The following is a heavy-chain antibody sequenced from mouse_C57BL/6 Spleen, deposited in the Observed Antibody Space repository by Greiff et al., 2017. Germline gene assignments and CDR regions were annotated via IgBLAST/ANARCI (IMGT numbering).Heavy chain of an antibody. J-gene: IGHJ4*01. Sequence: DVKLVESGGGLVKPGGSLKLSCAASGFTFSDYGMHWVRQAPEKGLEWVAYISSGSSTIYYADTVKGRFTISRDNAKNTLFLQMTSLRSEDTAMYYCARKANWAYAMDYWGQGTSVTVSS. V-gene: IGHV5-17*01. CDR3: ARKANWAYAMDY. D-gene: IGHD4-1*02. CDR1: GFTFSDYG. CDR2: ISSGSSTI.